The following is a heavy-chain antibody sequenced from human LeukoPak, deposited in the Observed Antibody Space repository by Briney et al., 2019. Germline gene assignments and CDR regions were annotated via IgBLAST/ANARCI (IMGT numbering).Heavy chain of an antibody. CDR1: GGTFSSYT. J-gene: IGHJ4*02. Sequence: GASVKVSCKASGGTFSSYTISWVRQAPGQGLEWMGRIIPILGIANYAQKFQGRVTITADKSTSTAYMELSSLRSEDTAVYYCARASIAARTGFDYWGQGTLVTVSS. CDR2: IIPILGIA. D-gene: IGHD6-6*01. CDR3: ARASIAARTGFDY. V-gene: IGHV1-69*02.